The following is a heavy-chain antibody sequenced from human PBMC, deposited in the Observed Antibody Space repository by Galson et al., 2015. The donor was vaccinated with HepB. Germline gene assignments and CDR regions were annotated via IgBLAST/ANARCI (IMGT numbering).Heavy chain of an antibody. V-gene: IGHV3-21*05. CDR2: IRSSSSNI. Sequence: LRLSCAASGFTFRTYSMNWVRQAPGKGPEWVSYIRSSSSNIYYADSVKGRFTISRDNAKNSLYLQMNSLRAEDTAVYYCARGWNDAPTRMDVFDIWGQGTVVTVSS. J-gene: IGHJ3*02. CDR3: ARGWNDAPTRMDVFDI. D-gene: IGHD1-1*01. CDR1: GFTFRTYS.